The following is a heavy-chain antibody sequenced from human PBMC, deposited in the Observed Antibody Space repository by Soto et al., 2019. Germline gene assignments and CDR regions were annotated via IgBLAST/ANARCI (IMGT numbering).Heavy chain of an antibody. Sequence: SETLSLTCTVSGGSISSYDWSWIRQPPGKGLEWIGYIYYSGSTNYNPSLKSRVTISVDTSKNQFSLKLSSVTAADTAVYYCARGSSGWNFGWFDPWGQGTLVTVSS. J-gene: IGHJ5*02. V-gene: IGHV4-59*01. CDR3: ARGSSGWNFGWFDP. CDR2: IYYSGST. D-gene: IGHD6-19*01. CDR1: GGSISSYD.